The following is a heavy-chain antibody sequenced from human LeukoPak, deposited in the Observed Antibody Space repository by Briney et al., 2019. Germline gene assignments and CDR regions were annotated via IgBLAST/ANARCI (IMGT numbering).Heavy chain of an antibody. CDR1: GFTFSSYE. CDR2: ISSSGSTI. V-gene: IGHV3-48*03. D-gene: IGHD4-23*01. CDR3: ARELHYGDNSS. Sequence: PGGSLRLSCAASGFTFSSYEMNWVRQAPGKGLEWVSYISSSGSTIYYADSVKGRFTISRDNAKNSLYLQMNSLRAEDTAVYYCARELHYGDNSSRGQGTLVTVSS. J-gene: IGHJ4*02.